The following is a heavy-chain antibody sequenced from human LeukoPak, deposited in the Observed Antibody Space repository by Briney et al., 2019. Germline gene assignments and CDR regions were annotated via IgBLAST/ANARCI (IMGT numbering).Heavy chain of an antibody. CDR3: ARGGSYYVYYYYGMDV. Sequence: PGGSLRLSCAASGFIFDTYWMSWVRQAPGKGLEWVANIKQDGGEKYYVDSVKGRFTISRDNAKNSLYLQMNSLRAEDTAVYYCARGGSYYVYYYYGMDVWGQGTTVTVSS. CDR2: IKQDGGEK. J-gene: IGHJ6*02. D-gene: IGHD1-26*01. V-gene: IGHV3-7*01. CDR1: GFIFDTYW.